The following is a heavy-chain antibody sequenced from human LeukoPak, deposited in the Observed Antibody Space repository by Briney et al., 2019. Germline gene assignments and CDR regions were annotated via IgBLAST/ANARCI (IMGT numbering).Heavy chain of an antibody. Sequence: GGSLRLSCAASGLTFSIHWMNWVRQAPGKGLECVANINQDGSDKYYVDSVKGRFTISRDNTKDSLYLQMNSLRAEDTAVYYCVGGDYWGQGTLVTVSS. CDR3: VGGDY. V-gene: IGHV3-7*01. J-gene: IGHJ4*02. CDR1: GLTFSIHW. CDR2: INQDGSDK.